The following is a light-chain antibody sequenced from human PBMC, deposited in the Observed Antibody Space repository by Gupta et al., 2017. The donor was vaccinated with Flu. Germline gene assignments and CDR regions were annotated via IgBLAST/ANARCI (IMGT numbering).Light chain of an antibody. CDR1: SANIANNF. Sequence: QSVLTRPPSVSGAPRQTVTISCSGSSANIANNFVNWYQQLPGQPPKLLIHHDDRLSSWVSDRFSGIKSAKSGTSASLAISGLQSGDEGDYYCAVWDDSLIGWVFGGGTKLTV. CDR2: HDD. J-gene: IGLJ3*02. V-gene: IGLV1-36*01. CDR3: AVWDDSLIGWV.